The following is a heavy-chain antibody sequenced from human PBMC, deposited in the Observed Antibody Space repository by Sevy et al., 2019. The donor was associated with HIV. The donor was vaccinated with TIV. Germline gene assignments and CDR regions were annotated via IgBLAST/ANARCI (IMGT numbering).Heavy chain of an antibody. CDR1: GFTFSSYW. CDR3: ARDQSGSYFPGFDGMDV. D-gene: IGHD1-26*01. CDR2: TKQDGSEK. V-gene: IGHV3-7*01. Sequence: GGSLRLSCAASGFTFSSYWMSWVRRAPVKGLEWVASTKQDGSEKDYVDSVKGRFTISRDNAKNSLYLQMNSLRAEDTAVYYCARDQSGSYFPGFDGMDVWGQGTTVTVSS. J-gene: IGHJ6*02.